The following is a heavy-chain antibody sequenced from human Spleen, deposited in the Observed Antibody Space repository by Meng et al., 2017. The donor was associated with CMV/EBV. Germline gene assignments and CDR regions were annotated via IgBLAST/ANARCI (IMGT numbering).Heavy chain of an antibody. J-gene: IGHJ4*02. V-gene: IGHV3-66*02. CDR3: ARDHDY. CDR1: GFTVETNY. CDR2: IYSAGNT. Sequence: GESLKISCAASGFTVETNYMSWVRQAPGKGLEWVSDIYSAGNTYYADSVKGRFIISRDDSKNTLNLQMNSLRVEDTAIYYCARDHDYWGQGTLVTVSS.